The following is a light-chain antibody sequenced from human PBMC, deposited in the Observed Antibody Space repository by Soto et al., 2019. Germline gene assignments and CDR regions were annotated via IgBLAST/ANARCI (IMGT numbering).Light chain of an antibody. Sequence: VLTQSPGTLSLSPVESATLSCRASQTVSITYLTWYQQKPGQAPRLLIFGASKRATGIPDRFSGSGSGRDLTLTISGLEPEDFAVYYCQQYGSSPLISFGQGTRLEIK. CDR3: QQYGSSPLIS. J-gene: IGKJ5*01. CDR1: QTVSITY. V-gene: IGKV3-20*01. CDR2: GAS.